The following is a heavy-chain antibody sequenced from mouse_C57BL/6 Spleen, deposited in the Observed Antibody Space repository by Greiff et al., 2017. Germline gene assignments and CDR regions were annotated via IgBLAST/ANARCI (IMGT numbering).Heavy chain of an antibody. V-gene: IGHV1-82*01. CDR2: IYPGDGDT. CDR1: GYAFSSSW. J-gene: IGHJ4*01. Sequence: VQLQQSGPELVKPGASVKISCKASGYAFSSSWMNWVKQRPGKGLEWIGRIYPGDGDTNYNGKFKGKATLTADKSSSTAYMQLSSLTSEDSAVYFCARWDYYGAMGYWGEGTSVTVSS. CDR3: ARWDYYGAMGY. D-gene: IGHD1-1*01.